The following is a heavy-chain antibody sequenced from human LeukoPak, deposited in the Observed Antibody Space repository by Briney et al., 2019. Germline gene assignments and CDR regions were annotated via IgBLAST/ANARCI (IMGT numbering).Heavy chain of an antibody. CDR1: GFTFTTYW. CDR3: AKGYGWEASYYYYYMDV. V-gene: IGHV3-7*01. D-gene: IGHD1-26*01. J-gene: IGHJ6*03. Sequence: PGGSLRLSCAASGFTFTTYWMGWVRQAPGKGLEWVANINQDGSEKYYVDSVKGRFTISRDNAKNSLYLQMNSLRAEDAAVYYCAKGYGWEASYYYYYMDVWGKGTTVTISS. CDR2: INQDGSEK.